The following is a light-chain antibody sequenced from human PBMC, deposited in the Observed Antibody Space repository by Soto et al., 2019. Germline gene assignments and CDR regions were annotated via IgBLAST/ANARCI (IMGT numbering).Light chain of an antibody. J-gene: IGLJ2*01. CDR2: DND. Sequence: QSVLTQPPSVSAAPGQTVTLSCSGSSSNIGNNYVFWYQQLPGTAPKLLIYDNDKRPSGIPDRFSGSKSGTSATLGITGLQTGDEADYYCATWDRSLSVGVFGGGTKQTV. CDR1: SSNIGNNY. CDR3: ATWDRSLSVGV. V-gene: IGLV1-51*01.